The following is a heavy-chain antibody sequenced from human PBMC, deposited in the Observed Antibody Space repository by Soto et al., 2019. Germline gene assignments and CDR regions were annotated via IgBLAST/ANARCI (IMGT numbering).Heavy chain of an antibody. CDR2: ISGSGGST. D-gene: IGHD6-13*01. V-gene: IGHV3-23*01. Sequence: GGSMRLACAASGCSFSSYAMSWVSQAPGKGLEWVSAISGSGGSTYYADSVKGRFTISRDNSKNTLYLQMNSLRAEDTAVYYCAKGTYSSSWYYYYGMDVWGQGTTVTVSS. CDR3: AKGTYSSSWYYYYGMDV. CDR1: GCSFSSYA. J-gene: IGHJ6*02.